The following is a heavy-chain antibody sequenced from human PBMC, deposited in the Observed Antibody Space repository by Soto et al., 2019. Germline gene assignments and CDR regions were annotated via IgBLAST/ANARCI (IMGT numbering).Heavy chain of an antibody. CDR3: ARGTPITMIVVVAPDFDY. V-gene: IGHV3-48*02. CDR1: GFTFSSYS. Sequence: EVQLVESGGGLVQPGGSLRLSCAASGFTFSSYSMNWVRQAPGKGLEWVSYISSSGSTIYYADSVKGRFTISRDNAKNSLYLQMISLRDEDTAVYYCARGTPITMIVVVAPDFDYWGQGTLVTVSS. J-gene: IGHJ4*02. CDR2: ISSSGSTI. D-gene: IGHD3-22*01.